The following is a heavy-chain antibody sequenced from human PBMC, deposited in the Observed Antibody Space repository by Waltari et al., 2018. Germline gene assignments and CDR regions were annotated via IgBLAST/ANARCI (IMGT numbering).Heavy chain of an antibody. J-gene: IGHJ4*02. Sequence: QVQLQESGPGLVQPSQTLSLPCTVSGCSIRSGSASWNWILQPPGKGLEWIGEIYHSGSTNYNPSLKSRVTISVDKSKNQFSLKLSSVTAADTAVYYCAREGYYGSGSYPYFDYWGQGTLVTVSS. CDR1: GCSIRSGSAS. V-gene: IGHV4-39*07. CDR2: IYHSGST. CDR3: AREGYYGSGSYPYFDY. D-gene: IGHD3-10*01.